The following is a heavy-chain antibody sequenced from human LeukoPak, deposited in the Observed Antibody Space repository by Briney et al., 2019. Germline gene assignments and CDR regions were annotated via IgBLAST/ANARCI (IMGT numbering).Heavy chain of an antibody. D-gene: IGHD3-10*01. CDR2: INQDGSET. V-gene: IGHV3-7*01. Sequence: PGGSLTLSCAGSEFIFGAYWMTWVRQAPGKGLEWVAHINQDGSETYYMDSVKGRFTISRDNAKKSVFLQMNSLTAEDTALYYCVRSLQKFGTRDYWGQGILVTVSS. CDR3: VRSLQKFGTRDY. J-gene: IGHJ4*02. CDR1: EFIFGAYW.